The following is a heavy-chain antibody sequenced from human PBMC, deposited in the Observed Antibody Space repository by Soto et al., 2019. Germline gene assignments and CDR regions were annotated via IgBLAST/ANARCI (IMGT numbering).Heavy chain of an antibody. V-gene: IGHV3-53*01. Sequence: VQLVESGGGLIQPGGSLRLSCAASGFTVSNNQMTWVRQAAGKGLELVSFVHGGGSTSYADSVKGRFTISRDNSKNTLYLQMDSLRAEDTAIYYCAGRLTTAASLDYWGRGTLVTVSS. CDR2: VHGGGST. D-gene: IGHD3-16*01. CDR3: AGRLTTAASLDY. J-gene: IGHJ4*02. CDR1: GFTVSNNQ.